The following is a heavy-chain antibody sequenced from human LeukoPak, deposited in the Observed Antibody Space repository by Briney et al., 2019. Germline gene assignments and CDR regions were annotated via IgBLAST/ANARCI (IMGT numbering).Heavy chain of an antibody. V-gene: IGHV3-21*01. CDR2: ISSSSSYI. D-gene: IGHD5-12*01. Sequence: GGSLRLSCAASGFTFSSYSMNWVRQAPGKGLEWVSSISSSSSYIYYADSVKGRFTISRDNAKNSLYLQMNSLRAEDTAVYYCARVGYSGYDWDFDYWGQGTLVTVSS. CDR1: GFTFSSYS. CDR3: ARVGYSGYDWDFDY. J-gene: IGHJ4*02.